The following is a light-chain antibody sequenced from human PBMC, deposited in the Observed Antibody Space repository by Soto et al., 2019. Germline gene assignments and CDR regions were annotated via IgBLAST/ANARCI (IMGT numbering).Light chain of an antibody. J-gene: IGKJ5*01. CDR2: GAS. V-gene: IGKV3-20*01. CDR1: QSLTNNY. Sequence: EIVLTQSPGTLSLSPGERATLSWMASQSLTNNYLAWYQQKPGQAPRLLFHGASSRAAGIPDRFSGSGSGTDFTLTISRLEPEDVAVYYCQQYGTSPPDTFGQGTRLEIK. CDR3: QQYGTSPPDT.